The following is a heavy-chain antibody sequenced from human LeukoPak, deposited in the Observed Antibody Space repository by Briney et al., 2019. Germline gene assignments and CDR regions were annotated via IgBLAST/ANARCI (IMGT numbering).Heavy chain of an antibody. D-gene: IGHD6-19*01. CDR2: IKRDGSQK. CDR3: ARETPDSSGWD. V-gene: IGHV3-7*01. Sequence: GGSLRLSCAASGFTFTNYAMSWVRQAPGKGLEWVANIKRDGSQKYYVDSVKGRFTISRDNAKNSLYLQMNSLRAEDTAIYYCARETPDSSGWDWGQGTLVTVSS. CDR1: GFTFTNYA. J-gene: IGHJ4*02.